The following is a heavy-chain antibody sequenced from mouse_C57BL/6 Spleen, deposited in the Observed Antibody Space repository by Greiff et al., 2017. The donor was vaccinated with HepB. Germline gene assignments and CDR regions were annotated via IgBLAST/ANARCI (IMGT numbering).Heavy chain of an antibody. CDR3: ARGDGAPFDY. D-gene: IGHD2-3*01. Sequence: VKLVESGPGLVQPSQSLSITCTVSGFSLTSYGVHWVRQSPGKGLEWLGVIWSGGSTDYNAAFISRLSISKDNSKSQVFFKMNSLQADDTAIYYCARGDGAPFDYWGQGTTLTVSS. CDR2: IWSGGST. V-gene: IGHV2-2*01. J-gene: IGHJ2*01. CDR1: GFSLTSYG.